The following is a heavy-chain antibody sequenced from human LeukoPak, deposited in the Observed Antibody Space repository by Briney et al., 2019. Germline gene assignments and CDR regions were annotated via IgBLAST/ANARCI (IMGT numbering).Heavy chain of an antibody. V-gene: IGHV5-51*01. D-gene: IGHD3-22*01. CDR1: GYSFTSYW. CDR3: ARQYYYDSSGYYPRPAFDI. Sequence: GESLKISCKGSGYSFTSYWIGWVRQMPGKGLEWMGIIYPGDSDTRYSPSFQGQVTISADKSISTAYLQWSSLKASDTAMYYCARQYYYDSSGYYPRPAFDIWGQGTMVTVSS. J-gene: IGHJ3*02. CDR2: IYPGDSDT.